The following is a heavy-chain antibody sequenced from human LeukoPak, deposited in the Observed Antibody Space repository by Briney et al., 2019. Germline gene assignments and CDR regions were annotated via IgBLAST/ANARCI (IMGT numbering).Heavy chain of an antibody. CDR1: GGSIRSYY. D-gene: IGHD2-15*01. J-gene: IGHJ4*02. Sequence: PSETLSLTCTVSGGSIRSYYWSWIRQPPGKGLEWIGYIYYSGNTHYNPSLRSRVTISVDTSKNQFSLKLNSVTAADTAVYYCARVRINCSGGNCHSEHFDYWGQGTLVTVSS. V-gene: IGHV4-59*01. CDR3: ARVRINCSGGNCHSEHFDY. CDR2: IYYSGNT.